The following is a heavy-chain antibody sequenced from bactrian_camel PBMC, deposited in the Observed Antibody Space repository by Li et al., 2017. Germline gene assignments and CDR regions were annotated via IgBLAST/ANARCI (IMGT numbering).Heavy chain of an antibody. J-gene: IGHJ4*01. V-gene: IGHV3S53*01. D-gene: IGHD3*01. Sequence: HVQLVESGGGSVQSGGSLTLSCAASGEAASTYSLGWFRQAPDNEREAVAAIATDGRTRYADFVKGRFTISLDNSKHILYLQMNNLKTADTAAYYCAAQNYDDCRHTVLGQGTQVTVS. CDR1: GEAASTYS. CDR2: IATDGRT.